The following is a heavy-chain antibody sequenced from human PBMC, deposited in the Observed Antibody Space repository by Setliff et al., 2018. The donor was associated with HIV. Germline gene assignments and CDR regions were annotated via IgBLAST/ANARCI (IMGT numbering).Heavy chain of an antibody. V-gene: IGHV3-21*01. CDR3: AREVLRGGDDAFGL. Sequence: GGSLRLSCAASDFDFSSYSMTWVRQAPGKGLEWVSSISRSSNYIYYADSVKGRFTISGDYAKNSVYLQMNSLRVEDSAVYYCAREVLRGGDDAFGLWGRGTVVTVSS. CDR2: ISRSSNYI. CDR1: DFDFSSYS. D-gene: IGHD3-10*01. J-gene: IGHJ3*01.